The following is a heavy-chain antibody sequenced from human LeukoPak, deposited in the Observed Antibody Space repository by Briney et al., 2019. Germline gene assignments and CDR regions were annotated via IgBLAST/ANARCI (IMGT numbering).Heavy chain of an antibody. D-gene: IGHD5-18*01. J-gene: IGHJ6*03. Sequence: GGSLRLSCAASGFTFSSYAMHWVRQAPGKGLEWVAVISYDGSNKYYADSVKGRFTISRDNSKNTLYLQMNSLRAEDTAVYYCARDRGYSYGIYYYYYYYMDVWGKGTTVTVSS. V-gene: IGHV3-30*04. CDR3: ARDRGYSYGIYYYYYYYMDV. CDR1: GFTFSSYA. CDR2: ISYDGSNK.